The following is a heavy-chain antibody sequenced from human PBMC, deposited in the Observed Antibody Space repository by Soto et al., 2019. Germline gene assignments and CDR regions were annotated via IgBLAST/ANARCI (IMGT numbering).Heavy chain of an antibody. V-gene: IGHV3-53*01. CDR1: GFNVNSDY. D-gene: IGHD2-21*02. CDR2: IYSGETT. CDR3: TRDGRGLGRLSLFEY. J-gene: IGHJ4*02. Sequence: EVQLVESGGGLIHPGGSLRLSCAASGFNVNSDYMNWVRQTPGKGLEWVASIYSGETTYYADSVRGRFTISSDKSKNTLYFQLSSLRIEDTAVYYCTRDGRGLGRLSLFEYWGQGTLVTVSS.